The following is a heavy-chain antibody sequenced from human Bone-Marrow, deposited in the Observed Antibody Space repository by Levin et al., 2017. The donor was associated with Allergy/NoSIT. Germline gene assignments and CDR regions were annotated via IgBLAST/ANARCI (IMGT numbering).Heavy chain of an antibody. V-gene: IGHV4-34*01. CDR3: ARGGIYCSGGSCYSGAFDS. Sequence: SETLSLTCAVYGGSFSGYYWSWIRQPPGKGLEWIGEINHSGSTNYNPSLKSRVTISVDTSKNQFSLKLSSVTAADTAVYYCARGGIYCSGGSCYSGAFDSWGQGTMVTVSS. J-gene: IGHJ3*02. CDR2: INHSGST. CDR1: GGSFSGYY. D-gene: IGHD2-15*01.